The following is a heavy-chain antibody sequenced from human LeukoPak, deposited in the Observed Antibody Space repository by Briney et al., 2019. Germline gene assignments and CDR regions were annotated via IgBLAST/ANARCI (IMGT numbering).Heavy chain of an antibody. Sequence: GGSLRLSCAGSGFTFSSYWMGWVRQAPGKGLEWVSAISGSGGSTYYADSVKGRFTISRDNSKNTLYLQMNSLRAEDTAVYYCAKDWSNTMIVVVITIFDYWGQGTLVTVSS. CDR1: GFTFSSYW. D-gene: IGHD3-22*01. J-gene: IGHJ4*02. CDR2: ISGSGGST. CDR3: AKDWSNTMIVVVITIFDY. V-gene: IGHV3-23*01.